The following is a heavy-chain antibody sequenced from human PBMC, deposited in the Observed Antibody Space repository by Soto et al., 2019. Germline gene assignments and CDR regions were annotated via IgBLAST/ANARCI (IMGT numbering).Heavy chain of an antibody. V-gene: IGHV4-59*12. J-gene: IGHJ6*02. D-gene: IGHD5-18*01. CDR1: GGSISSYY. Sequence: SETLSLTCTVSGGSISSYYWSWIRQPPGKRLEWIGYIYYSGSTNYNPSLKSRVTISVDKSKNHFSLKLCSVTAADTAVYYCARAGYSYVGQYGMDVWGQGTTVTVSS. CDR3: ARAGYSYVGQYGMDV. CDR2: IYYSGST.